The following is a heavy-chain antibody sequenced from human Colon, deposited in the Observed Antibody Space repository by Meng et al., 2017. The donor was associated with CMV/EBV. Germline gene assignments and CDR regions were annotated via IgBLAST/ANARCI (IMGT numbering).Heavy chain of an antibody. CDR2: ISGSGNTI. CDR3: AREFIVVVPAAIGVPDY. V-gene: IGHV3-48*03. Sequence: GESLKISCEGSGFTFNSYEMNWVRQAPGKGLEWVAYISGSGNTIYYADSVKGRFTISRDNAKNSLYLQMNSLRAEDTAVYYCAREFIVVVPAAIGVPDYWGQGTLVTVSS. CDR1: GFTFNSYE. J-gene: IGHJ4*02. D-gene: IGHD2-2*01.